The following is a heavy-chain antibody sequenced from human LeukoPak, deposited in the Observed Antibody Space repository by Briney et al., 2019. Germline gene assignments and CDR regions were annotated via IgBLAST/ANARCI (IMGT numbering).Heavy chain of an antibody. D-gene: IGHD3-10*01. CDR2: INHSGST. V-gene: IGHV4-34*01. CDR1: GGSFSGYY. CDR3: ARAMYYYGSGSSRPFDY. Sequence: SETLSLTCAVYGGSFSGYYWSWIRQPPGKGLEWIGEINHSGSTNYNPSLKSRVTISVDTSKNQFSLKLSSVTAADTAVYYCARAMYYYGSGSSRPFDYWGQGTLVTVSS. J-gene: IGHJ4*02.